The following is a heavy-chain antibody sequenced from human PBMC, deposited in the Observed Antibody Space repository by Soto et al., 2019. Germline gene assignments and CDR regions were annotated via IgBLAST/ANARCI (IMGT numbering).Heavy chain of an antibody. CDR1: GFTFSSYG. J-gene: IGHJ5*02. V-gene: IGHV3-30*18. Sequence: GGSLRLSCAASGFTFSSYGMHWVRQAPGKGLEWVAVISYDGSNKYYADSVKGRFTISRDNSKNTLYLQMNSLRAEDTAVYYCAKDPGFWSGYYTRWFDPWGQGTLVTVSS. CDR2: ISYDGSNK. D-gene: IGHD3-3*01. CDR3: AKDPGFWSGYYTRWFDP.